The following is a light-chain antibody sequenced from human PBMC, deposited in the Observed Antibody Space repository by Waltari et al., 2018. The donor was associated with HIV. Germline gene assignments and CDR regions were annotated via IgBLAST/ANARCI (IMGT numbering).Light chain of an antibody. CDR3: SSFTTSNSLL. J-gene: IGLJ2*01. Sequence: QSALTQPASVSGSPGQSITVSCPGTSSDVGAYNYVSWYQQTPGTPPKRVIYEVSNRPSGISYRFSGSKSGNTASLTISGLQTEDEGDYYCSSFTTSNSLLFGGGTKVTVL. V-gene: IGLV2-14*01. CDR1: SSDVGAYNY. CDR2: EVS.